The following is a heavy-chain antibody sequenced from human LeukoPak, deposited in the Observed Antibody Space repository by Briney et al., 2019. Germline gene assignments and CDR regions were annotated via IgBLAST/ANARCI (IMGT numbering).Heavy chain of an antibody. V-gene: IGHV3-21*01. Sequence: GGTLRLSCAASGFIFSRHGMNWVRQAPGKGLEWVSSISTSSIYIYYADSMKGRFTISRDNAKNSLYLQMNSLRAEDTAVYYCARGAEVVPATTNWFDPWGQGTLVTVSS. CDR1: GFIFSRHG. D-gene: IGHD2-2*01. CDR3: ARGAEVVPATTNWFDP. CDR2: ISTSSIYI. J-gene: IGHJ5*02.